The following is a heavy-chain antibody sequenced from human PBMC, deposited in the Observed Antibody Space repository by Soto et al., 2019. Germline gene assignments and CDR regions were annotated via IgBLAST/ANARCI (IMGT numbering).Heavy chain of an antibody. CDR1: GGSISSGGYS. V-gene: IGHV4-30-2*01. CDR3: AAGGGLPRYY. J-gene: IGHJ4*02. CDR2: IYHSGST. D-gene: IGHD5-12*01. Sequence: QLQLQESGSGLVKPSQTLSLTCAVSGGSISSGGYSWSWIRQPPGKGLEWIRYIYHSGSTFYNPSHKSRVAISVDRSKNQFSLKLSSVNAADTAVYYCAAGGGLPRYYWGQGTLVTVSS.